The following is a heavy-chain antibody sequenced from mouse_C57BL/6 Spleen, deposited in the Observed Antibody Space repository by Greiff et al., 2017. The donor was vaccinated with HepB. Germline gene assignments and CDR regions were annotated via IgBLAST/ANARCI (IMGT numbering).Heavy chain of an antibody. V-gene: IGHV7-1*01. CDR1: GFTFSDFY. CDR2: SRNKANDYTT. Sequence: EVNLVESGGGLVQSGRSLRLSCATSGFTFSDFYMEWVRQAPGKGLEWIAASRNKANDYTTEYSASVKGRFIVSRDTSQSILYLQMNALRAEDTAIYYCARDLYAMDYWGQGTSVTVSS. J-gene: IGHJ4*01. CDR3: ARDLYAMDY.